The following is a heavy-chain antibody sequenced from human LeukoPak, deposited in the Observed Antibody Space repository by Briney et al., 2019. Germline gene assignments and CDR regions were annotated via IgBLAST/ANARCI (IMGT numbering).Heavy chain of an antibody. CDR3: AIDAGSSGWFGWFDP. CDR1: GGSIISYY. CDR2: IYYSGST. J-gene: IGHJ5*02. D-gene: IGHD6-19*01. V-gene: IGHV4-59*01. Sequence: SETLSLTCTVSGGSIISYYWSWIRQPPGKGLEWIGYIYYSGSTNYNPSLKSRVTISVDTSKNQFSLKLSSVTAADTAVYYRAIDAGSSGWFGWFDPWGQGTLVTVSS.